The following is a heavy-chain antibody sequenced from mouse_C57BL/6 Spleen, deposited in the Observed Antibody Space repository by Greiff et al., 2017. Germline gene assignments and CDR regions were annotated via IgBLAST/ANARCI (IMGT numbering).Heavy chain of an antibody. D-gene: IGHD2-1*01. Sequence: QVPVKQSGAELVRPGTSVKMSCKASGYTFTNYWIGWAKQRPGHGLEWIGDIYPGGGYTNYNEKFKGKATMTADKSSRTAYMQFSSLTSEDSAIYYCARYGNVYAMDYWGQGTSVTVSS. V-gene: IGHV1-63*01. CDR1: GYTFTNYW. CDR3: ARYGNVYAMDY. CDR2: IYPGGGYT. J-gene: IGHJ4*01.